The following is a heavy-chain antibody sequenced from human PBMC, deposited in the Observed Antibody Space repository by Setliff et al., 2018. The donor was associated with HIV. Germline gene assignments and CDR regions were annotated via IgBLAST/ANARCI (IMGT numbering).Heavy chain of an antibody. CDR3: ARGGSYDTFDY. Sequence: SETLSLPCTVSGGSITSSYWSWIRQPAGKGLEWIGRIYTSGSTNYNPSLKSRVTMSIDTSKKQFSLKLASVTAADTAVYYCARGGSYDTFDYWGQGTLVTVSS. CDR2: IYTSGST. CDR1: GGSITSSY. V-gene: IGHV4-4*07. D-gene: IGHD3-22*01. J-gene: IGHJ4*02.